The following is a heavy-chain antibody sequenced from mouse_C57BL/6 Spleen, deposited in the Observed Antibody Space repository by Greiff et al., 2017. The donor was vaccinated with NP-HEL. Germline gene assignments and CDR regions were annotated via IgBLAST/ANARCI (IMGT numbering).Heavy chain of an antibody. CDR1: GYTFTDYY. CDR3: ARRSTMVPYFDY. D-gene: IGHD2-1*01. CDR2: INPNNGGT. Sequence: EVQLQQSGPELVKPGASVKISCKASGYTFTDYYMNWVKQSHGKSLEWIGDINPNNGGTSYNQKFKGKATLTVDKSSSTAYMELRSLTSEDSAVYYCARRSTMVPYFDYWGQGTTLTVSS. J-gene: IGHJ2*01. V-gene: IGHV1-26*01.